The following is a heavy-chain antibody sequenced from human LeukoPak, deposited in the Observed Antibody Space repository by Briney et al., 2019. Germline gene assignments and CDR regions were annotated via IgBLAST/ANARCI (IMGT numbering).Heavy chain of an antibody. V-gene: IGHV3-21*04. Sequence: GGSLRLSCAASGPSITTYMMNWVRQAPGKGLEWVSSISDRSGHIYYADSVKGRFTISRDNAKNSLSLQMSSLRVEDTAVYYCAKGQRWLQPYFDSWGQGTLVTVSS. J-gene: IGHJ4*02. CDR3: AKGQRWLQPYFDS. CDR2: ISDRSGHI. D-gene: IGHD5-24*01. CDR1: GPSITTYM.